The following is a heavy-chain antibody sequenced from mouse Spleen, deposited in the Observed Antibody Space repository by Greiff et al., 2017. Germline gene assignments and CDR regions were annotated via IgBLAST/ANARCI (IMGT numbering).Heavy chain of an antibody. CDR3: ARSEGSHYYGSRESYWYFDV. Sequence: QVQLQQSGAELVKPGASVKISCKASGYAFSSYWMNWVKQRPGKGLEWIGQIYPGDGDTNYNGKFKGKATLTADKSSSTAYMQLSSLTSEDSAVYFCARSEGSHYYGSRESYWYFDVWGAGTTVTVSS. CDR1: GYAFSSYW. CDR2: IYPGDGDT. V-gene: IGHV1-80*01. J-gene: IGHJ1*01. D-gene: IGHD1-1*01.